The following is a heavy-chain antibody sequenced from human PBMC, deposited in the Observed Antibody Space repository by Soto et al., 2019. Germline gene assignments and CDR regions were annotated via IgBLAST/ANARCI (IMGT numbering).Heavy chain of an antibody. CDR2: IDHSGST. J-gene: IGHJ5*02. V-gene: IGHV4-34*01. D-gene: IGHD6-19*01. CDR3: ARGRQWLVRGWFDP. Sequence: SETLSLTCAVYGGSFSGYYWSWIRQPPGKGLEWIGGIDHSGSTNYNPSLKSRVTISVDTSKNQFSLKLSSVTAADTAVYYCARGRQWLVRGWFDPWGQGTLVTVSS. CDR1: GGSFSGYY.